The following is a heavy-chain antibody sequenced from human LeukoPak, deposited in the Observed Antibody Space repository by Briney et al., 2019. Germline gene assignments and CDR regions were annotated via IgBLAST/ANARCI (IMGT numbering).Heavy chain of an antibody. CDR3: ARVVVPAASMDV. D-gene: IGHD2-2*01. CDR2: VNWNGDST. J-gene: IGHJ6*03. CDR1: GFTFDDYG. Sequence: GGSLRLSCAASGFTFDDYGMSWVRQAPGKGLEWVSGVNWNGDSTGYADSVKGRFTISRDNAKNSLYLQMNSLRAEDTALYHCARVVVPAASMDVWGKGTTVTVSS. V-gene: IGHV3-20*01.